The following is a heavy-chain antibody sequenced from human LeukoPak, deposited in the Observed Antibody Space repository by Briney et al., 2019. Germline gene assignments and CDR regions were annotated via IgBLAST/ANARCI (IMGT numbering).Heavy chain of an antibody. J-gene: IGHJ4*02. CDR3: ARGRSSSWYPGDY. V-gene: IGHV4-59*01. Sequence: SETLSLTRTVSGGSISSYYWSWIRQPPGKGLEWIGYIYYSGSTNYNPSLKSRVTISVDTSKNQFSLKLSSVTAADTAVYYCARGRSSSWYPGDYWGQGTLVTVSS. CDR1: GGSISSYY. D-gene: IGHD6-13*01. CDR2: IYYSGST.